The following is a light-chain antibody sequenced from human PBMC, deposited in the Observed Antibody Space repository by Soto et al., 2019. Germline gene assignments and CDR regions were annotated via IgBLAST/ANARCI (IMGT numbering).Light chain of an antibody. CDR2: DAS. J-gene: IGKJ1*01. CDR3: QQYNSYLWT. CDR1: QSISSW. V-gene: IGKV1-5*01. Sequence: IHMTQSPSTLSASGGDRVTITCRASQSISSWLAWYQQKPGKAPKLLIYDASSLESGVPSRFSGSGSGTEFTLTISSLQPDDFATYYCQQYNSYLWTFGQGTKV.